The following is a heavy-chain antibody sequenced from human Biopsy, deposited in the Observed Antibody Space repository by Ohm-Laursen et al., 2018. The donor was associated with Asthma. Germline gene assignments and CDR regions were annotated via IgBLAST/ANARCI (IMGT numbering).Heavy chain of an antibody. Sequence: RSLRLSCAALGTHFGSYNMHWARQAPGKGLEWVAVITFDGSTQHYGDSVKGRFTISRDNSKNMLFLQMNSLRAEDTAVYYCSRDTLGYYFDIWGQGTQVTVSS. CDR3: SRDTLGYYFDI. J-gene: IGHJ4*02. D-gene: IGHD6-13*01. CDR1: GTHFGSYN. CDR2: ITFDGSTQ. V-gene: IGHV3-30-3*01.